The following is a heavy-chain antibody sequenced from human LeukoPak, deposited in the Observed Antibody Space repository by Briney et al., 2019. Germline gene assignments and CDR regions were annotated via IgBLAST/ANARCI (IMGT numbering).Heavy chain of an antibody. CDR2: ISYDGTNK. CDR3: ARVRDRKWIGYTYGLWFDP. Sequence: PGGSLRLSCAASGFTFSSYAMHWVRQAPGKGLEWVAVISYDGTNKYYADSVKGRFTISRDNSKNTLYLQMNSLRAEDTAVYYCARVRDRKWIGYTYGLWFDPWGQGTLVTVSS. CDR1: GFTFSSYA. J-gene: IGHJ5*02. V-gene: IGHV3-30*04. D-gene: IGHD5-12*01.